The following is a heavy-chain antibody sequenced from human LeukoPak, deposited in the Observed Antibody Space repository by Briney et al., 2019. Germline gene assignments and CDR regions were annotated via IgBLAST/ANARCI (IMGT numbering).Heavy chain of an antibody. Sequence: SETLSLTCTVSGGSISSGDSYWSWIRQPPGKGLEWIGYIYYSGSTYYNPSLKSRVTKSVDTSKNQFSLKLSSVTAADTAVYYCARGGELTVTTFDYWGQGTLVTVSS. CDR3: ARGGELTVTTFDY. D-gene: IGHD4-17*01. V-gene: IGHV4-30-4*01. J-gene: IGHJ4*02. CDR2: IYYSGST. CDR1: GGSISSGDSY.